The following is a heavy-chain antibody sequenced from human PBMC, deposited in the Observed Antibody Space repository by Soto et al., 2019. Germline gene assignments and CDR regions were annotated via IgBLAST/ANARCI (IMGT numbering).Heavy chain of an antibody. CDR2: IYYSGST. CDR3: ARHGDSGSYYFDY. V-gene: IGHV4-59*08. CDR1: GGSISSYY. D-gene: IGHD1-26*01. Sequence: QVQLQESGPGLVKPSETLSLTCTVSGGSISSYYWSWIRQPPGKGLEWIGYIYYSGSTNYNPSLKSRVXKSXDXSKNQFSLKLSSVTAADTAVYYCARHGDSGSYYFDYWGQGTLVTVSS. J-gene: IGHJ4*02.